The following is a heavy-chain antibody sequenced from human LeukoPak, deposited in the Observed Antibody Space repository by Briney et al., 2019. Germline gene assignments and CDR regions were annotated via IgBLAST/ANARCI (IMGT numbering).Heavy chain of an antibody. CDR3: ARDRYYYDSSGQYYYYGMDV. D-gene: IGHD3-22*01. J-gene: IGHJ6*02. CDR1: GYTFTSYG. V-gene: IGHV1-18*01. CDR2: ISAYNGNT. Sequence: ASVKVSCNASGYTFTSYGISWVRQAPGQGLEWMGWISAYNGNTNYAQKLQGRVTMTTDTSTSTAYTELRSLRSDDTAVYYCARDRYYYDSSGQYYYYGMDVWGQGTTVTVSS.